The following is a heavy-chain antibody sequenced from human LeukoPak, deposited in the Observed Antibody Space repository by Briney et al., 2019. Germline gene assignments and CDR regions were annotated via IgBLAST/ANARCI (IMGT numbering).Heavy chain of an antibody. CDR2: ISSSSYI. CDR3: ARDVAAAGSFGD. CDR1: GFTFSSYS. V-gene: IGHV3-21*01. Sequence: PGGSLRLSCAASGFTFSSYSMNWVRQAPGKGLEWVSSISSSSYIYYADSVKGRFTISRDNAKNSLYLQMNSLRAEDTAVYYCARDVAAAGSFGDWGQGTLVTVSS. J-gene: IGHJ4*02. D-gene: IGHD6-13*01.